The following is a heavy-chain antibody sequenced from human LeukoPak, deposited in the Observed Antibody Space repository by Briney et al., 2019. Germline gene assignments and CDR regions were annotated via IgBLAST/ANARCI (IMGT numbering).Heavy chain of an antibody. D-gene: IGHD3-10*01. J-gene: IGHJ6*02. CDR1: GITTSTTA. CDR2: VSGSGGST. V-gene: IGHV3-23*01. Sequence: GTLILTSVVSGITTSTTAMTSISQPSVRGLQWRSAVSGSGGSTYYADSVKGRFTISRDNSKNTLSLQMNSLRAEDMAVYYCASYGSGRYYYGMDVWSQGTTVTVSS. CDR3: ASYGSGRYYYGMDV.